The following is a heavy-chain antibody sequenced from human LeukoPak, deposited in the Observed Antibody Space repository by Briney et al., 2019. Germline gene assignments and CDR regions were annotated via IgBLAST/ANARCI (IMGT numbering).Heavy chain of an antibody. J-gene: IGHJ4*02. Sequence: GGSLRLSCAASGFTVSSNYMSWVRQAPGKGLEWVSVIYSGGSTYYADSVKDRFNISRDNSKNTLYLQMNTLSAEDPAVYYCARGYYFDYWGQGTLVTVSS. V-gene: IGHV3-66*02. CDR3: ARGYYFDY. CDR2: IYSGGST. CDR1: GFTVSSNY.